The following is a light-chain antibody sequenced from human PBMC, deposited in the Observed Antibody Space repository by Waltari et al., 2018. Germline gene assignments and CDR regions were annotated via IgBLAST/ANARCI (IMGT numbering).Light chain of an antibody. CDR3: QHYNSYPYS. CDR2: KAS. V-gene: IGKV1-5*03. CDR1: QTISSW. J-gene: IGKJ2*01. Sequence: DIRMTQSPSTLSASVGDRVTITCRASQTISSWLAWYQQKPGKAPNLLIYKASNLQSGVPPRFSGSGSGTEFTLTISSLQPDDFASYYCQHYNSYPYSFGQGTKLEIK.